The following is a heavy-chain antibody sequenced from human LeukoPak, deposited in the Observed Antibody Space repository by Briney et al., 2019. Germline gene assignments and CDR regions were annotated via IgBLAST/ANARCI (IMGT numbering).Heavy chain of an antibody. Sequence: GASVKVSCKASGGTFSSYAISWVRQAPGQGLEWMGWVSAYNGNTNYAQKFQGRDTMTRDTSISTAYMGLSRLRSDDTAVYYCARDQGGVAVVPWGQGTLVTVSS. CDR1: GGTFSSYA. CDR3: ARDQGGVAVVP. V-gene: IGHV1-18*01. J-gene: IGHJ4*02. D-gene: IGHD6-19*01. CDR2: VSAYNGNT.